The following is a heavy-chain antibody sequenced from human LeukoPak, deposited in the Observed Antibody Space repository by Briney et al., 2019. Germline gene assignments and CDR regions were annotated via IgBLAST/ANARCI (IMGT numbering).Heavy chain of an antibody. CDR2: IYYSGST. CDR1: GGSISSYY. J-gene: IGHJ6*02. V-gene: IGHV4-59*12. D-gene: IGHD5-12*01. CDR3: AREVYSGYDERIYYYYGMDV. Sequence: PSETLSLTCTVSGGSISSYYWSWIRQPPGKGLEWIGYIYYSGSTNYNPSLKSRVTISVDTSKNQFSLQLNSVTPEDTAVYYCAREVYSGYDERIYYYYGMDVWGQGTTVTVSS.